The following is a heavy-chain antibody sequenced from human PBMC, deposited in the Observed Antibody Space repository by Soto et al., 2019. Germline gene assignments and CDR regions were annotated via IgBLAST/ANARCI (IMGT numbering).Heavy chain of an antibody. Sequence: EVQLLESGGGLVHPGGSLRLSCTASGFTFGSFAMSWVRQVPGKGLEWVSAISGVGGSTYYADSVQCRFTITRDNYNTPLYLQMSGIRAEESAVFCGAEGGWGGIVNYYAVDVWGQGTTVSVSS. J-gene: IGHJ6*02. CDR1: GFTFGSFA. CDR2: ISGVGGST. V-gene: IGHV3-23*01. CDR3: AEGGWGGIVNYYAVDV. D-gene: IGHD2-21*01.